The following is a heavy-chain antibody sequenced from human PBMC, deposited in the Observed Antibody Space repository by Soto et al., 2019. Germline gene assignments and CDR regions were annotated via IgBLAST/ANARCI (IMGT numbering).Heavy chain of an antibody. CDR3: VREREMMRGVVSLAY. J-gene: IGHJ4*02. Sequence: GQMVQSGAEVKKPGASVKVSCKASGYTFTTYGLSWVRQAPGQGLVWMGLISPYYGYTKYSQKVQDRVTMTTDTATNAFYMESRGLRSDDRAVYYCVREREMMRGVVSLAYWGQGTLVTVAS. CDR2: ISPYYGYT. CDR1: GYTFTTYG. D-gene: IGHD3-10*01. V-gene: IGHV1-18*01.